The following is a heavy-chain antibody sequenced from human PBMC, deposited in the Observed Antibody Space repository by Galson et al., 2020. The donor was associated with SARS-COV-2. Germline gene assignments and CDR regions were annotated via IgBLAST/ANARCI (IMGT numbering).Heavy chain of an antibody. CDR3: TRDHRFFYSSADFDY. J-gene: IGHJ4*02. CDR2: IRSKAYGGTT. D-gene: IGHD6-25*01. CDR1: GFTFGDYA. V-gene: IGHV3-49*03. Sequence: GESLKISCTASGFTFGDYAMSWFRQAPGKGLEWVGFIRSKAYGGTTEYAASVKGRFTISRDDSKSIAYLQMNSLKTEDTAVYYCTRDHRFFYSSADFDYWGQGTLVTVSS.